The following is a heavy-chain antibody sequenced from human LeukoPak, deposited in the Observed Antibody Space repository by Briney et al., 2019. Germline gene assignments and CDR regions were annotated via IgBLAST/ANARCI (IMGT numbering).Heavy chain of an antibody. CDR3: AKDTNFDILTGYYNFDAFYI. J-gene: IGHJ3*02. Sequence: GGSLRLSCAASGFTFSSYGMHWVRQAPGKGLEWVAVISYDGSNKYYADSVKGRFTISRDNSKNTLYLQMNSLRAEDTAVYYCAKDTNFDILTGYYNFDAFYIWGQGTMVTVSS. CDR1: GFTFSSYG. D-gene: IGHD3-9*01. CDR2: ISYDGSNK. V-gene: IGHV3-30*18.